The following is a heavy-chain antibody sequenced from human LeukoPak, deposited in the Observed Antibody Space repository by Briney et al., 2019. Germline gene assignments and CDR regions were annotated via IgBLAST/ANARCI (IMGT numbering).Heavy chain of an antibody. Sequence: GGSLRLSCAASGFTFSSCWMSWVRQAPGKGLEWVANIKQDGNEKYYVDSVKGRFTISRDNAKNSLYLQMNSLRAEDTAVYYCARSEYYYDSSGYYYFDYWGQGTLVTVSS. D-gene: IGHD3-22*01. CDR3: ARSEYYYDSSGYYYFDY. CDR2: IKQDGNEK. J-gene: IGHJ4*02. V-gene: IGHV3-7*01. CDR1: GFTFSSCW.